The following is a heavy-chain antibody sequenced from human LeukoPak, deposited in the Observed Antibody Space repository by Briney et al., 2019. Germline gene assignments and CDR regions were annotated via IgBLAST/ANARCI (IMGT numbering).Heavy chain of an antibody. V-gene: IGHV3-53*01. CDR1: GFSVTNNY. D-gene: IGHD5-24*01. CDR3: ARGDGYNFFDY. Sequence: GESLRLSCAVSGFSVTNNYMSWVRQAPGKGLEWVSVFYVGDATYYADSVKGRFTISRDNSENTLYLQMKSLRAEDTAVYYCARGDGYNFFDYWGQGTLVTAAS. CDR2: FYVGDAT. J-gene: IGHJ4*02.